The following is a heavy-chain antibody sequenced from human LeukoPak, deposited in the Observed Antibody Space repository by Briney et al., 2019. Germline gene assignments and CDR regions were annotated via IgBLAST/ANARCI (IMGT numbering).Heavy chain of an antibody. CDR1: GGSISTYY. CDR3: ARATISWFDP. J-gene: IGHJ5*02. D-gene: IGHD5-24*01. CDR2: IYYSGST. Sequence: SETQSLTCTVSGGSISTYYWSWIRQPPGKGLEWIGYIYYSGSTNYNPSLKSRVTVSVDTSKNLFSLKLSSVTAADTAVYYCARATISWFDPWGQGTLVTVSS. V-gene: IGHV4-59*01.